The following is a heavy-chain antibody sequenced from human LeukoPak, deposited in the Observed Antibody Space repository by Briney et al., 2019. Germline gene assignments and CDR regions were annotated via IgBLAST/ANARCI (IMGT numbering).Heavy chain of an antibody. Sequence: GGSLRLSCAVSGITVSKYWMHWVRQVPGKGLEWVSVIYSGGSTYYADSVKGRFTISRDNSKNTLYLQMNSLRAEDTAVYYCASVNSPVDYWGQGTLVTVSS. D-gene: IGHD1-20*01. J-gene: IGHJ4*02. CDR2: IYSGGST. CDR1: GITVSKYW. CDR3: ASVNSPVDY. V-gene: IGHV3-66*01.